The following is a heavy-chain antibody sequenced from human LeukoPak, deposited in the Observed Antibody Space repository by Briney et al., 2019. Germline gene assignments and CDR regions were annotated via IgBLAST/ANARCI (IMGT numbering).Heavy chain of an antibody. CDR3: AKWGGYYDTSGYYFDS. J-gene: IGHJ4*02. Sequence: GGSLRISCAASGFTFSNYWMTWVRQPPGNGLEWVANINQDGNEKHYVDSVKGRFTISRDSAKSSLYLQMNSLRAEDTAVYYCAKWGGYYDTSGYYFDSWGQGTLVTVSS. D-gene: IGHD3-22*01. CDR1: GFTFSNYW. CDR2: INQDGNEK. V-gene: IGHV3-7*01.